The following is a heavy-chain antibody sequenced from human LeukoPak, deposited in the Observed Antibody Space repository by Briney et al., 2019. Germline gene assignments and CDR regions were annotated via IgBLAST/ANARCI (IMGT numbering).Heavy chain of an antibody. J-gene: IGHJ4*02. CDR2: IHYSGST. D-gene: IGHD3-22*01. CDR3: ARSTSGGYYYALDY. V-gene: IGHV4-59*08. Sequence: SETLSLTCTVSGGSISGYYWSWIRQPPGKGLEWIGYIHYSGSTNSKPSLKSRVTISVDTSKNQFSLKLSSVTAADTAVYYCARSTSGGYYYALDYWGQGTLVTVSS. CDR1: GGSISGYY.